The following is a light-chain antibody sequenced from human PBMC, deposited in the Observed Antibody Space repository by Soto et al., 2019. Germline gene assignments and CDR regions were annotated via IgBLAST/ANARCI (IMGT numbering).Light chain of an antibody. J-gene: IGKJ1*01. V-gene: IGKV1-39*01. CDR1: QSISSY. Sequence: DIQMTQPPSSLSASVGDRVTITCRASQSISSYLNWYQQKPGKAPNLLIYAASSLQSGVPSRFSGSGSGTDFTLTISSLQPEDFATYYCQQSYSTPRTFGQGTKVDIK. CDR2: AAS. CDR3: QQSYSTPRT.